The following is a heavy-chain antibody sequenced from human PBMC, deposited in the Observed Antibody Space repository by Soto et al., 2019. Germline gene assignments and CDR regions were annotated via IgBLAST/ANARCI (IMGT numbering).Heavy chain of an antibody. V-gene: IGHV3-23*01. Sequence: GSLRLSCAASGFTFSSYAMSWVRQAPGKGLEWVSVISGSGTSTYYADSVKGRFTVSRDNSKNRLYLQMNSLRDEDTAVYYCAKDRAGNLYFDYWGQGTLVTVSS. J-gene: IGHJ4*02. CDR1: GFTFSSYA. CDR2: ISGSGTST. CDR3: AKDRAGNLYFDY.